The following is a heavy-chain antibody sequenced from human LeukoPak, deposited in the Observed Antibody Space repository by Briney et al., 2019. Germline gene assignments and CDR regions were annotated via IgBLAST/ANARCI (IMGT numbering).Heavy chain of an antibody. CDR3: ARQYSSGWSFDI. CDR1: GGSISSSSYY. V-gene: IGHV4-39*01. Sequence: PSETLSLTCTVSGGSISSSSYYWGWIRQPPGKGLEWIGSIYYSGSTYYNPSLKSRVTISVDTSKNQFSLKLSSVTAADTAVYYCARQYSSGWSFDIWGQGTMVTVSS. CDR2: IYYSGST. J-gene: IGHJ3*02. D-gene: IGHD6-19*01.